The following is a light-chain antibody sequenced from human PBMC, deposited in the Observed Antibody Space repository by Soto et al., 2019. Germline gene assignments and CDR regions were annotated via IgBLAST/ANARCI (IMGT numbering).Light chain of an antibody. J-gene: IGLJ1*01. V-gene: IGLV2-14*01. CDR3: SSFRSSSTLYV. Sequence: QSALTQPASVSGSPGQSITISCTGTSSDVGGYNYVSWYQQHPGKAPKLMIYDVSNRPSWVSNRFSGSKSGNTASLTISGLQAEDEADYYCSSFRSSSTLYVFGTGTKLTAL. CDR1: SSDVGGYNY. CDR2: DVS.